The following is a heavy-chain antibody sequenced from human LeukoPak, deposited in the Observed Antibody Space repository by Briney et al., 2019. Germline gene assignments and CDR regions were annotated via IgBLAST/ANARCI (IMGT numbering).Heavy chain of an antibody. CDR3: VKDLSDRDVDY. J-gene: IGHJ4*02. D-gene: IGHD2-21*02. CDR2: ISKNGGNT. CDR1: GFTFRWYG. Sequence: GRSPRPSCLGSGFTFRWYGMNWVTQAPGRGLEYVSAISKNGGNTYYVDSVKGRFTISRDNSKNTLYLQMNSLRAEDTAVYFCVKDLSDRDVDYWGQGPRVSVSS. V-gene: IGHV3-64D*06.